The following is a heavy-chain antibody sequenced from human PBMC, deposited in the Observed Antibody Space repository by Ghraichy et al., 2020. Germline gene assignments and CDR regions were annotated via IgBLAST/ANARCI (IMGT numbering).Heavy chain of an antibody. V-gene: IGHV3-49*04. CDR2: MRSDAYGGTT. CDR1: GFTFRDYA. J-gene: IGHJ4*02. Sequence: GESLNISCTASGFTFRDYAVSWVRQAPGKGLEWVGFMRSDAYGGTTDYAAALKGRFSISRDDSGTIAYLQMNSLESEDTAVYYCSRDRGYLGYWGQGTRVTVSS. D-gene: IGHD3-10*01. CDR3: SRDRGYLGY.